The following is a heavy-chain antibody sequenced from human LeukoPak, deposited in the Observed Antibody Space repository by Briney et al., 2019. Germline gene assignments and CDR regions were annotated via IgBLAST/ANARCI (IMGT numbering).Heavy chain of an antibody. V-gene: IGHV3-23*01. J-gene: IGHJ4*02. Sequence: GGSLSLSCAASGFTFNSYAMNWVRQAPGKGLEWVSAISGSGHSTYYADSVKGRFTISRDNSKNTLYLQMNSLRAEDTAVYYCARDLSFHAPCDYWGQGTLVTVSS. CDR3: ARDLSFHAPCDY. CDR1: GFTFNSYA. CDR2: ISGSGHST.